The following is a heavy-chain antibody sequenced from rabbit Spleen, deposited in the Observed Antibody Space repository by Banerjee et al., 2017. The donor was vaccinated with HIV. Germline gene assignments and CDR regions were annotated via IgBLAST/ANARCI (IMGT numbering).Heavy chain of an antibody. V-gene: IGHV1S40*01. J-gene: IGHJ6*01. D-gene: IGHD1-1*01. CDR3: ARDTSSSFSSYGMDL. CDR1: GFTISSSYW. CDR2: IDDVDGST. Sequence: QSLEESGGDLVKPGASLTLTCKASGFTISSSYWICWVRQAPGKGLEWIACIDDVDGSTYYASWAKGRFSSSKTSSTTVTLQMTSLTVADTATYFCARDTSSSFSSYGMDLWAQAPWSPS.